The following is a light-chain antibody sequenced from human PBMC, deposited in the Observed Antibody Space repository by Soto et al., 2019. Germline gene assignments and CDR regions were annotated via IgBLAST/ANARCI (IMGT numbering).Light chain of an antibody. CDR3: AAWDDSLNGV. Sequence: QSVLTQPPSASGTPGQRVTISCSGSSSNIGGNSVNWYQQLPGTAPKLLIYSNNQRPSGVPDRFSGSKSGTSASLAISGLQPEDEADYYCAAWDDSLNGVFGGGTQLTVL. V-gene: IGLV1-44*01. CDR2: SNN. J-gene: IGLJ2*01. CDR1: SSNIGGNS.